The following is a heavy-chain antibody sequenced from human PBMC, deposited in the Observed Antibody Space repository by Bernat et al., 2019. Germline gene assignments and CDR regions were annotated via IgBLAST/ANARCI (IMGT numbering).Heavy chain of an antibody. CDR1: GYTFTSYG. Sequence: QVQLVQSGAEVKKPGASVKVSCKASGYTFTSYGISWVRQAPGQGLEWMGWISAYNGNTNYAQKLQGRVTMTTDTSTSTAYMEVRSLRSDDTAVYYCARVGYDILTGYYSPRLVPYYYYGMEVWGQGNTGTVSS. J-gene: IGHJ6*02. CDR3: ARVGYDILTGYYSPRLVPYYYYGMEV. V-gene: IGHV1-18*01. D-gene: IGHD3-9*01. CDR2: ISAYNGNT.